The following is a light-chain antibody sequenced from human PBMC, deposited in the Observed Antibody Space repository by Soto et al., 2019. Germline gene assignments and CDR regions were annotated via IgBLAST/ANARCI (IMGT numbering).Light chain of an antibody. CDR3: QSWGTGIV. J-gene: IGLJ2*01. V-gene: IGLV4-69*01. Sequence: QLVLTQSPSASASLGASVKLTCTLSSGHSSYAIAWHQQQPEKGPRYLMKLNSDGSHSKGDGIPDRFSGSSSGAERYLTISSLQSEDEADYYRQSWGTGIVFGGGTKLTFL. CDR2: LNSDGSH. CDR1: SGHSSYA.